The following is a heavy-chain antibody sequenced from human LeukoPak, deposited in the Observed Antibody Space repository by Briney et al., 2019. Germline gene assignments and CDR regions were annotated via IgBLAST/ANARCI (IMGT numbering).Heavy chain of an antibody. CDR3: ARDSGYAGGYYFDY. V-gene: IGHV4-59*01. CDR1: GGSISSYY. Sequence: SETLSLTCTVSGGSISSYYWSWIRQPPGKGLEWLGYIYYSGSTNYNPSLKSRVTISVDTSKNQFSLKLSSVTAADTAVYYCARDSGYAGGYYFDYWGQGTLVTVSS. CDR2: IYYSGST. J-gene: IGHJ4*02. D-gene: IGHD5-12*01.